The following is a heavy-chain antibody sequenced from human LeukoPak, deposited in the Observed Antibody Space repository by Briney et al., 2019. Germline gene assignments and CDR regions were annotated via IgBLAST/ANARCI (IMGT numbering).Heavy chain of an antibody. CDR2: INSSGRT. V-gene: IGHV4-59*08. CDR1: GGSISSYY. D-gene: IGHD2-15*01. J-gene: IGHJ6*02. CDR3: ARHSRYCSGGSCYLRHYYYGMDV. Sequence: SETLSLTCTVSGGSISSYYWSWIRQPPGKGLEWIGYINSSGRTNTNPSLKSRVTISVDTSKNQFSLKLSSVTAADTAVYYCARHSRYCSGGSCYLRHYYYGMDVWGQGTTVTVSS.